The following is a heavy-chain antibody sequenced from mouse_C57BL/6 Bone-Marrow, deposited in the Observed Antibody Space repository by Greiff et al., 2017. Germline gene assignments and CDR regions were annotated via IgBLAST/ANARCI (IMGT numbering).Heavy chain of an antibody. J-gene: IGHJ2*01. V-gene: IGHV14-3*01. Sequence: VQLQQSVAELVRPGASVKLSCTASGFNIKNSYMHWVKQRPEQGLEWIGRIDPANGNTKYDPKFQGKATITADASSNTAYLQLSSLTSEDTAIYYSALGYYYGSSYDDWGQGTTLTVSS. CDR2: IDPANGNT. CDR3: ALGYYYGSSYDD. D-gene: IGHD1-1*01. CDR1: GFNIKNSY.